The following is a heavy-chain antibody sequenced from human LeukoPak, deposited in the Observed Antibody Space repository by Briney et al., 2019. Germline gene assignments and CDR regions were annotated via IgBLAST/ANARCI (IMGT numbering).Heavy chain of an antibody. Sequence: ASVKVSCKASAYTFSNYGFNWVRQAPGQGLEWMGWISAYNGNTKYAQKLQGRFTMSTDTSTSTAYMELRSLTSDDTAVYYCARDLDGSGSYYTDHWGQGTLVTVSS. V-gene: IGHV1-18*01. CDR3: ARDLDGSGSYYTDH. D-gene: IGHD3-10*01. CDR1: AYTFSNYG. J-gene: IGHJ4*02. CDR2: ISAYNGNT.